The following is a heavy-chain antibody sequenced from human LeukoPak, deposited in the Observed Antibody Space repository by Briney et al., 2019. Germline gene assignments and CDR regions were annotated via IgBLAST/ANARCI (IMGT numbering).Heavy chain of an antibody. D-gene: IGHD3-16*02. CDR1: GFTFSSSS. CDR2: ISSSSYI. V-gene: IGHV3-21*01. CDR3: ARDRPMIAANFTYYDYVWGSYRSNAFDI. Sequence: GGSLRLSCAASGFTFSSSSMSWVRQAPGKGLEWVSSISSSSYIYYTASVKGRFTISRDNAKNSLYLQRNSLRAEDTAVYYCARDRPMIAANFTYYDYVWGSYRSNAFDIWGQGTMVTVSS. J-gene: IGHJ3*02.